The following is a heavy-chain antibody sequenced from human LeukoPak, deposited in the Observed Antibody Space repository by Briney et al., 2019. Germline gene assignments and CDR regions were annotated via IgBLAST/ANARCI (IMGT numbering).Heavy chain of an antibody. CDR2: VSGSGGST. Sequence: GGSLRLSCAASGFTFSTYAMTWVRQAPGKGLEWVSVVSGSGGSTYYADSVKGRFTISRDNSKSTLYLQMNSLRDEDTAVYYCARDSEYYYDSSGYPNIWGQGTMVTVSS. J-gene: IGHJ3*02. D-gene: IGHD3-22*01. CDR3: ARDSEYYYDSSGYPNI. CDR1: GFTFSTYA. V-gene: IGHV3-23*01.